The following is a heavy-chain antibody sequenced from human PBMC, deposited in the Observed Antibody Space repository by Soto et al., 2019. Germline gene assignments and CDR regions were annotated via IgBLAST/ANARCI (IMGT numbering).Heavy chain of an antibody. J-gene: IGHJ5*02. CDR2: IWYDGIYR. CDR3: ARISGSGHLGWFDP. D-gene: IGHD3-10*01. CDR1: GVTFNTYG. Sequence: QVQLVQSGGGVVQSGRSLRLSCISSGVTFNTYGMFWARQAPGTGLEWVAGIWYDGIYRYYVDSVKGRFTVSRDNSKNTVYLEMNNLRAEDTAVYYCARISGSGHLGWFDPWGQGTLVTVSS. V-gene: IGHV3-33*01.